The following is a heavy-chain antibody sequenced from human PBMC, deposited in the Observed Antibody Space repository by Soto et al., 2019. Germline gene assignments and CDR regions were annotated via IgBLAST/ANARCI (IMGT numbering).Heavy chain of an antibody. CDR1: GGSISSSSYY. Sequence: PSETLSLTCTVSGGSISSSSYYWGWIRQPPGKGLEWIGSIYYSGSTYYNPSLKSRVTISVDTSKNQFSLQLSSVTPADTAVYYCARDSSSWSTFDYWGQGTLVTVSS. D-gene: IGHD6-13*01. CDR2: IYYSGST. CDR3: ARDSSSWSTFDY. J-gene: IGHJ4*02. V-gene: IGHV4-39*02.